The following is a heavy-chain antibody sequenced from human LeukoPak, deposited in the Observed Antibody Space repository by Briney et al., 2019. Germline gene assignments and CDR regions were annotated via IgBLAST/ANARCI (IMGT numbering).Heavy chain of an antibody. J-gene: IGHJ4*02. CDR1: AFTFSGYS. CDR3: VRDPSGSGFAFDS. V-gene: IGHV3-48*01. Sequence: PGGSLRLSCAASAFTFSGYSMNWVRQAPGKGLEWVSYISPSATTIYYADSVKGRFTISRDNSEDTLYLQMNSLRAEDTAVYYCVRDPSGSGFAFDSWGQGALVTVSS. D-gene: IGHD1-1*01. CDR2: ISPSATTI.